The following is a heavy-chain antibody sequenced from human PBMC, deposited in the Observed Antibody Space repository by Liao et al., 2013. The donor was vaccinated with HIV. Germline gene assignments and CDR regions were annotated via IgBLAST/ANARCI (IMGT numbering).Heavy chain of an antibody. D-gene: IGHD6-13*01. V-gene: IGHV4-59*03. CDR3: ASGYSSSWYENY. CDR1: GGSIFNYY. Sequence: QVQLQESGPGLVKPSETLSLTCNVSGGSIFNYYWSWIRQAPGKGLEWIGYIYYSGSTKYNPSLKSRLTISVDTSKNQISLKLSSVTAADTAVYYCASGYSSSWYENYWGQGTLVTVSS. CDR2: IYYSGST. J-gene: IGHJ4*02.